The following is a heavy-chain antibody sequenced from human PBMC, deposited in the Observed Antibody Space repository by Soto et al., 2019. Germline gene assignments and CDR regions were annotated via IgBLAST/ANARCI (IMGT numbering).Heavy chain of an antibody. CDR3: ARPVRGYCSGTSCYGEPPIYVDV. D-gene: IGHD2-15*01. CDR2: LYPGDSNI. J-gene: IGHJ6*02. CDR1: GYSFSNSW. Sequence: GESLKISCRGSGYSFSNSWIGWVRQMPGKGLELMGILYPGDSNIRYSPSFQGQVTISADKSIGTAYLQWSSLKASDTAMYHCARPVRGYCSGTSCYGEPPIYVDVCGHRTTVTVS. V-gene: IGHV5-51*01.